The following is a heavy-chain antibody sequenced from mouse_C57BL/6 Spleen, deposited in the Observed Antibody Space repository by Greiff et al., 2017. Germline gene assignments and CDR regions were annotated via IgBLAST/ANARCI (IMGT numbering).Heavy chain of an antibody. J-gene: IGHJ4*01. Sequence: VQGVESGGGLVKPGGSLKLSCAASGFTFSDYGMHWVRQVPEKGLEWVAYISSGSSTIYYADTVKGRFTISRDNAKNTLFLQMTSLRSEVTAMYYCARQGGDYYARDYWGQGTSVTVSS. CDR3: ARQGGDYYARDY. CDR2: ISSGSSTI. CDR1: GFTFSDYG. V-gene: IGHV5-17*01.